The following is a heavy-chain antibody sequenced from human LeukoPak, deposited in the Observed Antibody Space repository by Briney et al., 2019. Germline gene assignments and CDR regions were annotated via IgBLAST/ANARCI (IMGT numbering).Heavy chain of an antibody. CDR3: AKRDDSGGNLVDL. Sequence: SETLSLTCTVSGGSIRSGSHYSAWIRQPPGKGLERIGSIYYSGSTYYNPSLANRVTISIDTSKNHFSLKLSSLSAADTSVYYCAKRDDSGGNLVDLWGQGTLVTVS. J-gene: IGHJ4*02. V-gene: IGHV4-39*02. CDR1: GGSIRSGSHY. CDR2: IYYSGST. D-gene: IGHD3-22*01.